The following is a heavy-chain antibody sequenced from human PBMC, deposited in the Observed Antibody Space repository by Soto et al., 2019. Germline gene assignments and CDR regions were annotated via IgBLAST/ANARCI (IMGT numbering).Heavy chain of an antibody. J-gene: IGHJ3*02. D-gene: IGHD3-22*01. CDR2: IKQDGSEK. Sequence: GGSLRLSCAASGFTFSSYWMSWVRQAPGKGLEWVANIKQDGSEKYYVDSVKGRFTISRDNAKNSLYLQMNSLRAEDTAVYYCARDRYYDSSGYYDTDDAFDIWGQGKMVTVSS. CDR1: GFTFSSYW. V-gene: IGHV3-7*01. CDR3: ARDRYYDSSGYYDTDDAFDI.